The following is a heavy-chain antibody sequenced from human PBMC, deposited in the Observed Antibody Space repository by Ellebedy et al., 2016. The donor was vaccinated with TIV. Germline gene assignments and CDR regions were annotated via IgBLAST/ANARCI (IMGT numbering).Heavy chain of an antibody. D-gene: IGHD3-10*01. CDR2: ISDSGSAI. CDR3: ARDVTGVRGFSY. Sequence: PGGSLRLSCAASGFTSSHYFMHWIRQAPGKELDWLSYISDSGSAILYADTVRGRFTISRDKDKNSLYLEMTKLRADDTSVYHCARDVTGVRGFSYWGQGTLVTVS. J-gene: IGHJ4*02. V-gene: IGHV3-11*01. CDR1: GFTSSHYF.